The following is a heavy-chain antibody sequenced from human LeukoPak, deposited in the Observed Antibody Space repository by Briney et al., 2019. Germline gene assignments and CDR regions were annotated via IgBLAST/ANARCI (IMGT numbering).Heavy chain of an antibody. D-gene: IGHD2-8*01. Sequence: ASVKVACKSSGGTFSSYALSWVRQTPGQGLEWMGGIIPIFGTANYAQKFQGRVTITADESTSTAYMELSSLRSEDTVVYYCARDSLYCTKGVCSFFDYWGQGTLVTVSS. CDR2: IIPIFGTA. V-gene: IGHV1-69*13. J-gene: IGHJ4*02. CDR3: ARDSLYCTKGVCSFFDY. CDR1: GGTFSSYA.